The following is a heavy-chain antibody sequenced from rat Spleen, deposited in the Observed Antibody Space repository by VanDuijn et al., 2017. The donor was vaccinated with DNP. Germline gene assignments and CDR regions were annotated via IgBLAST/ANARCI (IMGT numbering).Heavy chain of an antibody. CDR1: GFTFTNSD. V-gene: IGHV5-25*01. J-gene: IGHJ1*01. Sequence: EVQVVESGGGLVQPGRSMTVSCAASGFTFTNSDMAWVRQAPTKGLEWVASITNSGGSTYYRDSVKGRFTISRDDAKSGLSLQMNSLKSEDTATYYCARQGHYSGDLYGFFDFWGPGTMVTLSS. CDR3: ARQGHYSGDLYGFFDF. CDR2: ITNSGGST. D-gene: IGHD1-1*01.